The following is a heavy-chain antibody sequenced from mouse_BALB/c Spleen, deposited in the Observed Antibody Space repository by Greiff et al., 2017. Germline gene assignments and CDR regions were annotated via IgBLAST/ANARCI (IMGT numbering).Heavy chain of an antibody. V-gene: IGHV2-2*02. CDR1: GFSLTSYG. CDR2: IWSGGST. D-gene: IGHD2-4*01. CDR3: ARGEITTLDY. Sequence: QVQLKQSGPGLVQPSQSLSITCTVSGFSLTSYGVHWVRQSPGKGLEWLGVIWSGGSTDYNAAFISRLSISKDNSKSQVFFKMNSLKANDTAIYYCARGEITTLDYWGQGTTLTVSS. J-gene: IGHJ2*01.